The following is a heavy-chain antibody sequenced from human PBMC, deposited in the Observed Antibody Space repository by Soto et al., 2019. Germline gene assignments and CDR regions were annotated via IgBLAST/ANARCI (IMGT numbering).Heavy chain of an antibody. D-gene: IGHD6-19*01. CDR2: ISSSGDTI. J-gene: IGHJ4*02. Sequence: QVQLVESGGGLVKPGGSLRLSCAASGFTFSDYYMNWIRQTPGKGLEWVSYISSSGDTIYYADSVKGRFTMSRDNAKNSLYVQMDSLRAEDTAVYYCARGGVAYTSGWGIDYWGQGTLVTVSS. V-gene: IGHV3-11*01. CDR1: GFTFSDYY. CDR3: ARGGVAYTSGWGIDY.